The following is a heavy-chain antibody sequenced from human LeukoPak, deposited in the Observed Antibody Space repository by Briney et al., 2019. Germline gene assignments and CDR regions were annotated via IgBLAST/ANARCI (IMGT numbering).Heavy chain of an antibody. CDR2: IYYSGST. V-gene: IGHV4-39*01. J-gene: IGHJ3*02. CDR1: GGSISSSSYY. D-gene: IGHD1-26*01. Sequence: PSETLSLTCTVSGGSISSSSYYWGWIRQPPGKGLEWIGSIYYSGSTYYNPSLKSRVTISVYTSKNQFSLKLSSVTAADTAVYYCATLVGATTDDAFDIWGQGTMVTASS. CDR3: ATLVGATTDDAFDI.